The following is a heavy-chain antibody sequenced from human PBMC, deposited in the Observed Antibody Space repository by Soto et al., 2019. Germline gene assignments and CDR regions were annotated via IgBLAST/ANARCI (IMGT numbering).Heavy chain of an antibody. J-gene: IGHJ5*02. CDR2: INHSGST. D-gene: IGHD3-10*01. CDR3: ARRVYGPGSTP. CDR1: GGSFSGYY. V-gene: IGHV4-34*01. Sequence: QVHLQQWGAGLLKPSETLSLTCAVYGGSFSGYYWSWIRQPPGKGLEWIGEINHSGSTNYNPSLKSRVTISVDPSKNQFSLKLSSVTAADTAVYYCARRVYGPGSTPWGQGTLVTVSS.